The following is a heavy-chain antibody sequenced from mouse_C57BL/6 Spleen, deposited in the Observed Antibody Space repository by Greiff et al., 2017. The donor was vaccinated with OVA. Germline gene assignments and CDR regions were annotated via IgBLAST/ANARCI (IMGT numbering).Heavy chain of an antibody. CDR1: GYAFSSYW. CDR2: IYPGDGDT. D-gene: IGHD2-1*01. Sequence: QVQLKESGAELVKPGASVKISCKASGYAFSSYWMNWVKQRPGKGLEWIGQIYPGDGDTNYNGKFKGKATLTADKSSSTAYMQLSSLTSEDSAVYFCARDYGNYWYFDVWGTGTTVTVSS. CDR3: ARDYGNYWYFDV. V-gene: IGHV1-80*01. J-gene: IGHJ1*03.